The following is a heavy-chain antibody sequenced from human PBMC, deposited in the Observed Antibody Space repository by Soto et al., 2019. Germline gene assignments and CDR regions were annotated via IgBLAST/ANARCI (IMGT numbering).Heavy chain of an antibody. J-gene: IGHJ3*02. CDR1: GGTFSSYA. D-gene: IGHD6-19*01. CDR2: IIPIFGTA. V-gene: IGHV1-69*13. CDR3: ARNRGIAVAGPDAFDI. Sequence: ASVKVSCKASGGTFSSYAISWVRQAPGQGLEWMGGIIPIFGTANYAQKFQGRVTITADESTSTAYMELSSLRSEDTAVYYCARNRGIAVAGPDAFDIWGQGTMVTVSS.